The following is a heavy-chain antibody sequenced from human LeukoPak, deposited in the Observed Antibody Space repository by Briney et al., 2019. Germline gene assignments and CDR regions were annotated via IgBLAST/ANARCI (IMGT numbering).Heavy chain of an antibody. J-gene: IGHJ4*02. V-gene: IGHV3-21*01. CDR1: GFTFSGYN. CDR3: ARGGFRIQPEFFDY. CDR2: ISSSSTYI. Sequence: GGSLRLSCAASGFTFSGYNLNWVRQAPGKGLEWVSSISSSSTYIYYADSVKGRFTISRDNAKNSLYLQMNSLRAEDTAVYYCARGGFRIQPEFFDYWGQGTLVTVSS. D-gene: IGHD5-18*01.